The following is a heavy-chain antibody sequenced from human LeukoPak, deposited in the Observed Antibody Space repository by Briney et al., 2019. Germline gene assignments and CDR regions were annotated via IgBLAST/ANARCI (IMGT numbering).Heavy chain of an antibody. CDR2: ISWNSGRI. J-gene: IGHJ3*02. D-gene: IGHD5-24*01. CDR1: GFTFDDYA. CDR3: AKNRGAYNDGFDI. Sequence: QPGGSLRLSCTASGFTFDDYAMHWVRQAPGKGLEWVSGISWNSGRIGYADSVKGRFTISRDNAKNSLYLQMNSLRAEDTALYYCAKNRGAYNDGFDIWGQGTMVTVSS. V-gene: IGHV3-9*01.